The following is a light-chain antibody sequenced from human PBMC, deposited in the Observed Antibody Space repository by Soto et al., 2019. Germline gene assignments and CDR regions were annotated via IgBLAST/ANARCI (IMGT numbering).Light chain of an antibody. Sequence: ENVLTQSPGTLSLSPGERATLSCRASQSVGRDYLAWFQQKPGQAPRLLIHDASRRATGIPDRFSGSGSGTDFTLTINRLEPEDFAIYYCQQYASSPITFGQGSRVDI. V-gene: IGKV3-20*01. CDR2: DAS. CDR3: QQYASSPIT. CDR1: QSVGRDY. J-gene: IGKJ5*01.